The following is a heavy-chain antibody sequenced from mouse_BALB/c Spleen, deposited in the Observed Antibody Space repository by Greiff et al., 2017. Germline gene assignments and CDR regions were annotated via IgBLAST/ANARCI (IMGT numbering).Heavy chain of an antibody. CDR2: ISYDGSN. D-gene: IGHD2-4*01. J-gene: IGHJ4*01. CDR1: GYSITSGYY. Sequence: ESGPGLVKPSQSLSLTCSVTGYSITSGYYWNWIRQFPGNKLEWMGYISYDGSNNYNPSLKNRISITRDTSKNQFFLKLNSVTTEDTATYYCARDMITTPYYYAMDYWGQGTSVTVSS. CDR3: ARDMITTPYYYAMDY. V-gene: IGHV3-6*02.